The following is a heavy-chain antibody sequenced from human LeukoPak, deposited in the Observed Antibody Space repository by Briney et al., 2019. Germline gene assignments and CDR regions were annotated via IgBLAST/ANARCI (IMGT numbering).Heavy chain of an antibody. V-gene: IGHV4-34*01. CDR2: INHSGST. CDR3: ARCRISLRYYYYMDV. Sequence: SETLSLTCAVDGGSFSGYYWSWIRQPPGKGLEWIGEINHSGSTNYNPSLKSRVTISVDTSKNQFSLKLSSVTAADTAVYYCARCRISLRYYYYMDVWGKGTTVTLSS. J-gene: IGHJ6*03. D-gene: IGHD1-14*01. CDR1: GGSFSGYY.